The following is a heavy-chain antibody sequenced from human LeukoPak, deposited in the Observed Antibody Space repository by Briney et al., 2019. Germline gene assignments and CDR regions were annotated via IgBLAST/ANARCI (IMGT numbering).Heavy chain of an antibody. Sequence: GGSLRLSCAASGFTFSSYWMHWVRQAPGKGLVWVSRINSDGSSTSYADSVKGRFTISRDNAKNTLYLQMNSLRAEDTAVYYCARGGMTTVTPLDYWGQGTLVTVSS. V-gene: IGHV3-74*01. D-gene: IGHD4-17*01. CDR2: INSDGSST. J-gene: IGHJ4*02. CDR1: GFTFSSYW. CDR3: ARGGMTTVTPLDY.